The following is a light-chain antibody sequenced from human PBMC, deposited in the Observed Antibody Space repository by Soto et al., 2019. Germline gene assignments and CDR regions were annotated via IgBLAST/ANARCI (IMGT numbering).Light chain of an antibody. J-gene: IGLJ2*01. CDR3: ALWDDSLNGGV. CDR1: DSNIGSNP. V-gene: IGLV1-44*01. CDR2: SNN. Sequence: QPVLTQPPSASGTPGQRVTIACSGTDSNIGSNPVNWYQQIPGTAPKLLIYSNNLRPSGVPDRFSGSKSGTSASLAISRLQSEDEADYYCALWDDSLNGGVFGGGTKVTVL.